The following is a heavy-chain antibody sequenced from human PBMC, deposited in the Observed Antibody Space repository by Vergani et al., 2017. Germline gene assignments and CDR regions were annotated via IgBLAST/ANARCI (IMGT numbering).Heavy chain of an antibody. CDR2: IKQDGSEK. CDR1: GFTFSSYW. J-gene: IGHJ4*02. D-gene: IGHD3-10*01. Sequence: EVQLVESGGGLVQPGGSLRLSCAASGFTFSSYWMSWVRQAPGKGLEWVANIKQDGSEKYYEDSVKGRFTISRDNAKNSLYLQMNSLRAEDTAVYYCAREDFRQFGVAFDYWGQGTLVTVSS. CDR3: AREDFRQFGVAFDY. V-gene: IGHV3-7*01.